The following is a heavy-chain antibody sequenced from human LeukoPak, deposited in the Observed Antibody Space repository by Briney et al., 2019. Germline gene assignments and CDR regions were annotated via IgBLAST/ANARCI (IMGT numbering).Heavy chain of an antibody. D-gene: IGHD2-2*01. CDR3: ARGGDCGTTSCYYFDF. CDR1: GFTFSGYS. CDR2: VSTTGYYI. J-gene: IGHJ4*02. Sequence: PGGSLRLSCAASGFTFSGYSMNWVRQAPGKGLEWVSSVSTTGYYIYYADSVKGRFSIYRDNAKNSLYLQMNSLRAEDTAVYYCARGGDCGTTSCYYFDFWGQGTRVTVSS. V-gene: IGHV3-21*01.